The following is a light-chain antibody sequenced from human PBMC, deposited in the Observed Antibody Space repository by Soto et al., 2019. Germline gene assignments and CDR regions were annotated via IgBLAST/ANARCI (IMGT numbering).Light chain of an antibody. Sequence: QSALTQPASVSGSPGQSITISCTGTSSDVGSYNLVSWYQQHPGKAPKLMIYEGSKRPSGVSNRFSGSKSGNTASLTISGLQAEDEADYYCCSYAGSSLLVFGTGTKVTVL. V-gene: IGLV2-23*01. CDR1: SSDVGSYNL. CDR2: EGS. CDR3: CSYAGSSLLV. J-gene: IGLJ1*01.